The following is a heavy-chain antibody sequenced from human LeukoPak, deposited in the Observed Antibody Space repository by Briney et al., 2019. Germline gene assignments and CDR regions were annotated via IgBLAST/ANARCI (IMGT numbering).Heavy chain of an antibody. J-gene: IGHJ4*02. D-gene: IGHD5-18*01. V-gene: IGHV4-59*01. CDR2: VYHTGTS. CDR1: GDSITGYY. Sequence: SETLSLTCTVSGDSITGYYWTWVRQPPGKGLEWIGYVYHTGTSNYHPSVTSRITMSVDTSKNQYSMKLTSVTAADTAVYFCARALDTWSALDYWGLGTLVTVSS. CDR3: ARALDTWSALDY.